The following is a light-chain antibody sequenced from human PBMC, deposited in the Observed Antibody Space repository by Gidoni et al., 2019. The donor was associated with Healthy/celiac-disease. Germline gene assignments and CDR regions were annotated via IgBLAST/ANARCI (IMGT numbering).Light chain of an antibody. CDR2: AAS. J-gene: IGKJ4*01. Sequence: IPIPQTPSSLSASVGDRVTITCRASQSLSSYLNLYQQKQGKAPMLLIYAASSFQSGVSSRLSGSGAGTDFTLTISRLQPEDFATYYCQQSYSTLLTFGGGTKVEIK. CDR3: QQSYSTLLT. CDR1: QSLSSY. V-gene: IGKV1-39*01.